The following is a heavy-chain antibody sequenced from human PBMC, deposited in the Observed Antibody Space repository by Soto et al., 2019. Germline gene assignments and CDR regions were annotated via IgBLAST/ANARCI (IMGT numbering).Heavy chain of an antibody. CDR3: ARDLRQGASGATVYGMDV. J-gene: IGHJ6*02. CDR2: VSHDGRKT. Sequence: QVQLVESGGGEVQPGTSLRLSCIASGFIFSNNGMHWVRQAPGKGLEWVALVSHDGRKTFYADSVKGRLTIYRDNSKNTVYLHRNNLRPEDTAVYRCARDLRQGASGATVYGMDVWGQGTTVTVSS. D-gene: IGHD7-27*01. V-gene: IGHV3-30*03. CDR1: GFIFSNNG.